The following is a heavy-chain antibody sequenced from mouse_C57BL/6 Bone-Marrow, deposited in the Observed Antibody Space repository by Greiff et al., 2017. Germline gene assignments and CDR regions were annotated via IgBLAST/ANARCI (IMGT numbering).Heavy chain of an antibody. CDR2: SRNKANDYTT. Sequence: EVNLVESGGGLVQSGRSLRLSCATSGFTFSDFYMERVRQAPGKGLEWIAASRNKANDYTTEYSASVKGRFIVSRDTSQSILYLQMNALRAEDTAIYYCARGIYYWGQGTSVTVSS. J-gene: IGHJ4*01. CDR3: ARGIYY. CDR1: GFTFSDFY. D-gene: IGHD1-1*01. V-gene: IGHV7-1*01.